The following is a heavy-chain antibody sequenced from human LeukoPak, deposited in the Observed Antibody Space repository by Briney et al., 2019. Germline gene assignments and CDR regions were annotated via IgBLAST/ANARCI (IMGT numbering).Heavy chain of an antibody. V-gene: IGHV4-31*03. CDR3: ARSTLRGSDY. J-gene: IGHJ4*02. CDR1: GGSISSGGYY. Sequence: SETLSLTCTVSGGSISSGGYYWSWIRQHPGKGLEWIGYIYYSGSTYYSPSLKSRVTISVDTSKNQFSLKLSSVTAAGTAVYYCARSTLRGSDYWGQGTLVTVSS. D-gene: IGHD3-16*01. CDR2: IYYSGST.